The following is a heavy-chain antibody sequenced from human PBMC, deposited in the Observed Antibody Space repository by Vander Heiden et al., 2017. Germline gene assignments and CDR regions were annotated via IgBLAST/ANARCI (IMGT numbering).Heavy chain of an antibody. CDR1: GGPISSYY. D-gene: IGHD3-10*01. Sequence: QVQLQESGPGLVKPSETLSLPCTVSGGPISSYYWSWIRQPPGKGLEWIGYIYYSGSTNYNPARKRRVTISVDTSKNQCALKLSSVTAAETAVYYCARDRDRYPRRNWYFDLGGRGTMVTVSS. J-gene: IGHJ2*01. CDR3: ARDRDRYPRRNWYFDL. V-gene: IGHV4-59*01. CDR2: IYYSGST.